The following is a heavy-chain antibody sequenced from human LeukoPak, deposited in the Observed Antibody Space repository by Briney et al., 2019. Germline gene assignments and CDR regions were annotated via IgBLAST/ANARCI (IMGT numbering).Heavy chain of an antibody. D-gene: IGHD6-13*01. J-gene: IGHJ5*02. CDR2: IRYDGSNK. Sequence: PGGSLRLSCAVSGFTFSSYDMHWVRQAPGKGLEWVAFIRYDGSNKYYADSVKGRFAISRDNSKNTLYLQMNSLRAEDTAVYYCAKGQQLAAGDWFDPWGQGTLVTVSS. CDR1: GFTFSSYD. CDR3: AKGQQLAAGDWFDP. V-gene: IGHV3-30*02.